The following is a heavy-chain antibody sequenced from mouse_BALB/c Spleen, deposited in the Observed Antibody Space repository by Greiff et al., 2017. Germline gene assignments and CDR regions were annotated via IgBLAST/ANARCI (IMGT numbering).Heavy chain of an antibody. CDR3: AREYLLLRDYYAMDY. D-gene: IGHD1-1*01. CDR1: GFSLTSYG. Sequence: VQLVESGPSLVAPSQSLSITCTVSGFSLTSYGVHWVRQPPGKGLEWLGVIWAGGSTNYNSALMSRLSISKDNSKSQVFLKMNSLQTDDTAMYYCAREYLLLRDYYAMDYWGQGTSVTVSS. J-gene: IGHJ4*01. CDR2: IWAGGST. V-gene: IGHV2-9*02.